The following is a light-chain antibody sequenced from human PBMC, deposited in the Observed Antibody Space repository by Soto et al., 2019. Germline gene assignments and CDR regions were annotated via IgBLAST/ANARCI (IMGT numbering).Light chain of an antibody. V-gene: IGKV1-39*01. J-gene: IGKJ4*01. CDR2: AAS. CDR3: QQSYSTLT. CDR1: QSIDTY. Sequence: DIQMTQSPSSLSASVGDRVTITCRASQSIDTYLNWYQQKPGKAPKLLIYAASSLQSGVPSRFSGSGSGTDFTLAISSLQPEDSATYYCQQSYSTLTFGGGTKVEI.